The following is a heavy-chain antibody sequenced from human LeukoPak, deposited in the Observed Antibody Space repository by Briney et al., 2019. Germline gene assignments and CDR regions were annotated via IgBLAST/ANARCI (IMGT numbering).Heavy chain of an antibody. J-gene: IGHJ4*02. CDR2: FSGSGDST. V-gene: IGHV3-23*01. Sequence: LGGSLRLSCAASRFTFSKYAMSWIRQAPGKGLEWVSVFSGSGDSTYYADSVKGRFTISRDNSKNTVYLQMNSLRADDTAVYYCAKDYYASSSGYFDYWGQGTLVTVSS. D-gene: IGHD3-10*01. CDR1: RFTFSKYA. CDR3: AKDYYASSSGYFDY.